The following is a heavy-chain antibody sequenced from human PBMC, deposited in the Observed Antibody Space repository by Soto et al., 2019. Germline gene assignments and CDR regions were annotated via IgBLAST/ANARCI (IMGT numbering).Heavy chain of an antibody. CDR2: INHSGST. V-gene: IGHV4-34*01. Sequence: QVQLQQWGAGLLKPSETLSLTCAVYGGSFSGYYWSWIRQPPGKGLEWIGEINHSGSTNYNPSLTSRVTIAVDTFKHQFNLKLSSVPAADTAVYYCARAFSGYGGYDSRGYFDYWGQGTLVTVSS. J-gene: IGHJ4*02. CDR3: ARAFSGYGGYDSRGYFDY. CDR1: GGSFSGYY. D-gene: IGHD5-12*01.